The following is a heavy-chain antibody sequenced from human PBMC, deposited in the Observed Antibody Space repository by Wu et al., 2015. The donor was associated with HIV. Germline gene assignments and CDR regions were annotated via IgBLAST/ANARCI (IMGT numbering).Heavy chain of an antibody. CDR1: GYTFINYG. Sequence: QVQLMQSGGEVKRPGASVKVSCKASGYTFINYGIIWVRQVPGQGPEWMGWVSPYNGNTRYGQKFQGRVTMTTETSSTTAYLELRSLRSDDTAVYYCAREGVDAFHPWGQGTLVTVSS. V-gene: IGHV1-18*01. CDR3: AREGVDAFHP. J-gene: IGHJ5*02. CDR2: VSPYNGNT. D-gene: IGHD5-12*01.